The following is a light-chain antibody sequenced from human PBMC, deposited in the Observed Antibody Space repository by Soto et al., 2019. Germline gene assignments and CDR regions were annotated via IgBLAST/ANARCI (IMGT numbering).Light chain of an antibody. V-gene: IGKV1-39*01. Sequence: DIQMTQSPSSLSASVGDRVTITCRASQSISSYLNWYQQKPGKAPKLLIYAASSLQSGVPSRFSGSGSGTDFTLTISSLQPEDFATYYCQQCYSSPPWTFGQGTKVDIK. CDR3: QQCYSSPPWT. J-gene: IGKJ1*01. CDR1: QSISSY. CDR2: AAS.